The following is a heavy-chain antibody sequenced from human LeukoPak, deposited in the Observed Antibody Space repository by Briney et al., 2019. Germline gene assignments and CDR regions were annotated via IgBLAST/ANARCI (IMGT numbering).Heavy chain of an antibody. CDR3: AKGGYCSGGSCPSVDY. J-gene: IGHJ4*02. Sequence: GGSLRLSCAASGFTFSSYGMHWVRQAPGKGLEWVAFIRYDGSNKYYADSVKGRFTISRDNSKNTLYLRMNSLRAEDTAVYYCAKGGYCSGGSCPSVDYWGQGTLVTVSS. CDR2: IRYDGSNK. CDR1: GFTFSSYG. V-gene: IGHV3-30*02. D-gene: IGHD2-15*01.